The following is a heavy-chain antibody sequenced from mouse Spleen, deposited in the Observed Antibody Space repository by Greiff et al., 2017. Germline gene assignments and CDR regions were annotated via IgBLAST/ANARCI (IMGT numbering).Heavy chain of an antibody. Sequence: EVQLHQSGAELVRPGALVKLSCKASGFNIKDYYMHWVKQRPEQGLEWIGWIDPENGNTISDPKFQGKASITADTSSNTAYLQLSSLTSEDTAVYYCARYRYDEEAWFAYWGQGTLVTGSA. J-gene: IGHJ3*01. CDR3: ARYRYDEEAWFAY. CDR1: GFNIKDYY. V-gene: IGHV14-1*02. D-gene: IGHD2-14*01. CDR2: IDPENGNT.